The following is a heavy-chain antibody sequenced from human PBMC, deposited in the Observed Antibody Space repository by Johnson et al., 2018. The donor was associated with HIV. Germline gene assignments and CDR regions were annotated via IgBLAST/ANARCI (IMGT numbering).Heavy chain of an antibody. CDR3: ARGPTRFAAFDI. D-gene: IGHD3-10*01. J-gene: IGHJ3*02. Sequence: VQLVESGGGMVRPGGSLRLSCAASRFIFDDYGMSWVRQAPGKGLEWVSGINWNGGSTGYADSVKGRFSISRDSAKNSLYLQMNSLRAEDTAVYYCARGPTRFAAFDIWGQGTMVTVSS. CDR2: INWNGGST. V-gene: IGHV3-20*04. CDR1: RFIFDDYG.